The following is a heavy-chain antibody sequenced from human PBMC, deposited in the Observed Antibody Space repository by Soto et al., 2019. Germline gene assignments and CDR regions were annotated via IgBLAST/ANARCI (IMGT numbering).Heavy chain of an antibody. CDR2: IYYGGSR. J-gene: IGHJ6*02. D-gene: IGHD3-10*01. CDR3: ARGQLLHYQYGLDV. CDR1: GVPITTFY. V-gene: IGHV4-59*07. Sequence: QVKLQESGPALVRPSDSLSLMCSVSGVPITTFYWSWIRQAPGKGLEYIGYIYYGGSRHYNPALKSRVTISVDTVNNEFALKLRSVTAAGTATYYCARGQLLHYQYGLDVWGQGTTVIV.